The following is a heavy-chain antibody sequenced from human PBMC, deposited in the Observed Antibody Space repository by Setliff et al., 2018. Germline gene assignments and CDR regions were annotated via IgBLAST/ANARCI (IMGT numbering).Heavy chain of an antibody. CDR3: ARDRFYNSWSGTSITAPHDAFDI. J-gene: IGHJ3*02. D-gene: IGHD3-3*01. V-gene: IGHV1-46*03. Sequence: GASVKVSCKASGYTLSKYYMHWVRQAPGQGLEWMGIINPSGGLTKYAQKFQGRVTMTSDTSTNTVYLEVSCLRSEDTAVYFCARDRFYNSWSGTSITAPHDAFDIWGQGTMVTVSS. CDR2: INPSGGLT. CDR1: GYTLSKYY.